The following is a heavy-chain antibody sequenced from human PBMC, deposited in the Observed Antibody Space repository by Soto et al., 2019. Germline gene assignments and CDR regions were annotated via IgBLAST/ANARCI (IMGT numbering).Heavy chain of an antibody. CDR1: GSSFSSHG. J-gene: IGHJ4*02. D-gene: IGHD6-25*01. CDR3: ARDGGIYSSGWPFDY. Sequence: ASLKVFCNAAGSSFSSHGISWLRQAPGQGLEWMGWISAYNGTTNYAQKLQGRVTMTTDTSTSTAYMELRSLRSDDTAVYYCARDGGIYSSGWPFDYWGQGTLVTVSS. V-gene: IGHV1-18*04. CDR2: ISAYNGTT.